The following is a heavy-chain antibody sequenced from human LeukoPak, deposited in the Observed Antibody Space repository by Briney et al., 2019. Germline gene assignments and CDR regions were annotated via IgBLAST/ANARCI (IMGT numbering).Heavy chain of an antibody. D-gene: IGHD3-22*01. V-gene: IGHV4-34*01. J-gene: IGHJ6*03. CDR2: INPSGST. Sequence: SETLSLTCAVYGGSFSGYHWTWIRQSPGKGLEWIGDINPSGSTYYNPSLKSRLTISVDTSKNQFSLKLRSVTAADTAIYYCARGRHDITMIVVVMTSVSYYLDVWGKGTTVTVS. CDR3: ARGRHDITMIVVVMTSVSYYLDV. CDR1: GGSFSGYH.